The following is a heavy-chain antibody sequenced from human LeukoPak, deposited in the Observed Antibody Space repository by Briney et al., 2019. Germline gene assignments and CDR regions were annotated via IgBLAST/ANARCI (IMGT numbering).Heavy chain of an antibody. V-gene: IGHV3-23*01. CDR2: ISGSGGST. CDR1: GFTFSSYA. J-gene: IGHJ4*02. Sequence: GGSLRLSCAASGFTFSSYAMSWVRQAPGKGLEWVSAISGSGGSTYYADSVKGRFTISRDNSKNTLYLQMNSLRAEDTAVYYCAKVPLLQYFDDAKYYFDYGGQGTLVTVSS. CDR3: AKVPLLQYFDDAKYYFDY. D-gene: IGHD3-9*01.